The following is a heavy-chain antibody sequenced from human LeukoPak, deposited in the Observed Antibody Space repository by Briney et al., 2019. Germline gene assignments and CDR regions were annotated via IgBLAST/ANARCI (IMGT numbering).Heavy chain of an antibody. D-gene: IGHD3-16*02. J-gene: IGHJ4*02. CDR2: INPNSGGT. CDR1: GYTFTGYY. CDR3: ASRSDDYVWGSYRLEPRGWDY. V-gene: IGHV1-2*06. Sequence: EASVKVSCKASGYTFTGYYMHWVRQAPGQGLEWMGRINPNSGGTNYAQKFQGRVTMTRDTSISTAYMELSRLRSDDTAVYYCASRSDDYVWGSYRLEPRGWDYWGQGTLVTVSS.